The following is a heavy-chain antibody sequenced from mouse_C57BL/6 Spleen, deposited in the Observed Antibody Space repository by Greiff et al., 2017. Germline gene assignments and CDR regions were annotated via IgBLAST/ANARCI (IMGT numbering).Heavy chain of an antibody. CDR1: GYSFTGYY. D-gene: IGHD2-2*01. V-gene: IGHV1-42*01. CDR2: INPSTGGT. Sequence: EVQLQQSGPELVKPGASVKISCKASGYSFTGYYMNWVKQSPEKSLEWIGEINPSTGGTTYNQKFKAKATLTVDKSSSTAYMQLKSLTSEDSAVYYCARWIYYGYDGYFDVWGTGTTVTVSS. CDR3: ARWIYYGYDGYFDV. J-gene: IGHJ1*03.